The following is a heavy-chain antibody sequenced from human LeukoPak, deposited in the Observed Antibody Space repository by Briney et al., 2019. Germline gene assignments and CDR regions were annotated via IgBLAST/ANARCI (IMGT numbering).Heavy chain of an antibody. CDR1: GYTFTSYD. V-gene: IGHV1-8*01. D-gene: IGHD3-10*01. CDR3: ARAQALWFGEPFDP. CDR2: MNPNSGNT. Sequence: GASVKVSCKASGYTFTSYDINWVRQAPGQGLEWMGWMNPNSGNTGYAQKFQGRVTMTRNTSISTAYMELSSLRSEDTAVYYCARAQALWFGEPFDPWGQGTLVTVSS. J-gene: IGHJ5*02.